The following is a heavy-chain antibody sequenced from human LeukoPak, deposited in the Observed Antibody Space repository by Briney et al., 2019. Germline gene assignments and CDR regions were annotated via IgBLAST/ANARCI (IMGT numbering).Heavy chain of an antibody. V-gene: IGHV3-9*01. D-gene: IGHD6-13*01. CDR3: AKDIFTYSSSWYFDY. CDR1: GFTFDDYA. CDR2: ISWNSGSI. Sequence: GGSLRLSCAASGFTFDDYAMHWVRQAPGKGLEWVSGISWNSGSIGYADSVKGRFTISRDNAKNSLYLQMNSLGAEDTALYYCAKDIFTYSSSWYFDYWGQGTLVTVSS. J-gene: IGHJ4*02.